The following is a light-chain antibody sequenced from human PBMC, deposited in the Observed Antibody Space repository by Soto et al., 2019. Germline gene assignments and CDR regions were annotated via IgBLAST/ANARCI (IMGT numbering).Light chain of an antibody. J-gene: IGKJ4*01. CDR1: QSVSSSY. CDR3: QHYANWPLT. V-gene: IGKV3-15*01. CDR2: GAS. Sequence: EIVLTQSPGTLSLSPGERATLSCRASQSVSSSYLAWYQQKPGQAPRLLFYGASTGATGVPARFSGSASGTEFTLTITSLQSEDFAVYYCQHYANWPLTFGGGTKVDIK.